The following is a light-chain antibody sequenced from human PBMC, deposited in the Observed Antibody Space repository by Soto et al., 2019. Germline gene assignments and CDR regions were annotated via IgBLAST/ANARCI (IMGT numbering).Light chain of an antibody. Sequence: DIVMTQSPDSLAVSPGERATINCKSSQGVLYSSDNKNYLAWYQQRPGQPPKLLIYWASTRESGVPDRFSGSGSGTDFTLTISSLQAEDVAVYYCQQYYSSRGTFGQGTKVDIK. J-gene: IGKJ1*01. V-gene: IGKV4-1*01. CDR2: WAS. CDR3: QQYYSSRGT. CDR1: QGVLYSSDNKNY.